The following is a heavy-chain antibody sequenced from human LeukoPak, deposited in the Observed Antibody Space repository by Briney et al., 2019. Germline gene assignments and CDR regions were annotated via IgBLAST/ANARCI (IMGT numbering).Heavy chain of an antibody. CDR1: GFIFDNYA. J-gene: IGHJ3*02. CDR2: IYSSGST. CDR3: ARMGDYHDSSGYRHDAFDI. V-gene: IGHV4-59*01. Sequence: PGGSLRLSCAAPGFIFDNYAIHWIRQPPGKGLEWIGYIYSSGSTNYNPSLKSRVTISLDTSKNQFSLKLSSVTAADTAVYYCARMGDYHDSSGYRHDAFDIWGQGTMVTVSS. D-gene: IGHD3-22*01.